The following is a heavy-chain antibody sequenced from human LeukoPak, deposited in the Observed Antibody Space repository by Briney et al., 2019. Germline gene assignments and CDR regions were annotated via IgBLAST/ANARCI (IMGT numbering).Heavy chain of an antibody. CDR2: IYYSGST. CDR1: GGSISSSSYY. Sequence: PSETLSLTCTVSGGSISSSSYYWGWIRQPPGKGLEWIGRIYYSGSTYYNPSLKSRVTISVDTSKNQFALKLSSVTAAETAVYYCAREVSSGYLAYYYYMDVWGKGTTVTVSS. D-gene: IGHD3-22*01. J-gene: IGHJ6*03. CDR3: AREVSSGYLAYYYYMDV. V-gene: IGHV4-39*06.